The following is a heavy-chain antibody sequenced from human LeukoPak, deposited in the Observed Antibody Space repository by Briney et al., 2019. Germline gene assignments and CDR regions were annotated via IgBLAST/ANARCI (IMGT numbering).Heavy chain of an antibody. CDR2: ISSSSSYI. Sequence: GGSLRLSCAASGFTFSSYSMNWVRQAPGKGLEWVSSISSSSSYIYYADSVKGRFTISRDNAKNSLCLQMNSLRAEDTAVYYCAIRAIPLYYYYMDVWGKGTTVTVSS. V-gene: IGHV3-21*01. D-gene: IGHD1-26*01. J-gene: IGHJ6*03. CDR3: AIRAIPLYYYYMDV. CDR1: GFTFSSYS.